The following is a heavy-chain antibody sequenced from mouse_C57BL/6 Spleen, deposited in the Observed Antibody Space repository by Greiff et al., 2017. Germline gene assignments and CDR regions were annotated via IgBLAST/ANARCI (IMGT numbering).Heavy chain of an antibody. CDR3: TRDRDYGNPFAY. Sequence: DVMLVESGEGLVKPGGSLKLSCAASGFTFSSYAMSWVRQTPEKRLEWVAYISSGGDYIYYADTVKGRFTISRDNARNTLYLQMSSLKSEDTAMYYCTRDRDYGNPFAYWGQGTLVTVSA. V-gene: IGHV5-9-1*02. CDR1: GFTFSSYA. CDR2: ISSGGDYI. J-gene: IGHJ3*01. D-gene: IGHD2-1*01.